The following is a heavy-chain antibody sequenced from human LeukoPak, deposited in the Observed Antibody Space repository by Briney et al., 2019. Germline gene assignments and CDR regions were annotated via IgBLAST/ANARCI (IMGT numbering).Heavy chain of an antibody. V-gene: IGHV3-23*01. CDR1: VISLSNYA. D-gene: IGHD3-10*01. Sequence: GGSLRLSCVVSVISLSNYAMTWVRQAPGKGLEWVSYISEKGGSTTYADSVKGRFTISRDTSLSTLYLQMNNLRAEDTHVYFCAKRRVVIRGILVIGYHQEAYHYDFWGQGVLVTVSS. CDR2: ISEKGGST. CDR3: AKRRVVIRGILVIGYHQEAYHYDF. J-gene: IGHJ4*02.